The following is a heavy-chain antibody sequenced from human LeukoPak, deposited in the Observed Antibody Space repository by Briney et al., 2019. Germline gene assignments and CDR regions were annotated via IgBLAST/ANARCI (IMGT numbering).Heavy chain of an antibody. V-gene: IGHV4-39*02. CDR2: IHYGGTT. CDR3: TRDIGDFVSDF. D-gene: IGHD2-21*02. CDR1: GGSIGSGYY. J-gene: IGHJ4*02. Sequence: SETLSLTCTVSGGSIGSGYYWAWIRQPPGKGLEWIGSIHYGGTTHYNPSLQSRVTISADTSKNQFALDLRSVTAADTAVYYCTRDIGDFVSDFWGQGTLVTVST.